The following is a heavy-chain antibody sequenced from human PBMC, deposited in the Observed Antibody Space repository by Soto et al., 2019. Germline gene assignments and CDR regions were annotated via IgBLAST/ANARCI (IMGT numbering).Heavy chain of an antibody. CDR3: AKVIVVITAAGDYFDH. D-gene: IGHD3-22*01. CDR1: GFTFTNYA. Sequence: LRLSCAASGFTFTNYAMSWVRQAPGKGLEWVSVTSGSGGSTYYADSVKGRFTISRDNSKNTLYLQMDSLRAEDTAVYYCAKVIVVITAAGDYFDHWGQGTLVTVSS. CDR2: TSGSGGST. J-gene: IGHJ4*02. V-gene: IGHV3-23*01.